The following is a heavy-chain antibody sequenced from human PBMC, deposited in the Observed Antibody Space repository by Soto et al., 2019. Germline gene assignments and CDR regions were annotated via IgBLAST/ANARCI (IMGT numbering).Heavy chain of an antibody. D-gene: IGHD3-10*01. V-gene: IGHV4-59*08. Sequence: PSETLSLTCTVSGGSISSDYWSWIRQPPGKGLEWIGYISYSGSTNYNPSLKSRVTISVDTSKNQFSLKLSSVTAADTAVYYCARHTVGVWFGELLFDYWGQGT. CDR1: GGSISSDY. CDR3: ARHTVGVWFGELLFDY. J-gene: IGHJ4*02. CDR2: ISYSGST.